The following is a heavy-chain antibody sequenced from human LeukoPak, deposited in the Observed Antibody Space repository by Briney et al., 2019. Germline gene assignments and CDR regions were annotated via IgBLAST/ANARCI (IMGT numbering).Heavy chain of an antibody. CDR1: GFTFSSYW. V-gene: IGHV3-21*01. Sequence: PGGSLRLSCAASGFTFSSYWMSWVRQAPGKGLEWVSSISSSSSYIYYADSVKGRFTISRDNAKNSLYLQMNSLRAEDTAVYYCARDSYGSGVNWFDPWGQGTLVTVSS. CDR2: ISSSSSYI. CDR3: ARDSYGSGVNWFDP. D-gene: IGHD3-10*01. J-gene: IGHJ5*02.